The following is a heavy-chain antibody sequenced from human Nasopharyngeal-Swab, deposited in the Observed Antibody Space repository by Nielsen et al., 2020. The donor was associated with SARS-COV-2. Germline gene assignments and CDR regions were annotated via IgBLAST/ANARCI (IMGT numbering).Heavy chain of an antibody. V-gene: IGHV4-39*01. CDR2: IYYSGAT. J-gene: IGHJ6*03. Sequence: WIRHPPGKGLEWIGSIYYSGATYYSPSLKSRLTISVDTSQNQFSLTVSSVTASDTAVYYCVRDNYYHYYMDVWGQGTTVTVSS. CDR3: VRDNYYHYYMDV. D-gene: IGHD2-15*01.